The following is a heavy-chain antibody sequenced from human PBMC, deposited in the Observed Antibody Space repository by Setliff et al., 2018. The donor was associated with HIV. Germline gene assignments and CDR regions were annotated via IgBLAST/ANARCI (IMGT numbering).Heavy chain of an antibody. V-gene: IGHV4-61*02. D-gene: IGHD3-22*01. J-gene: IGHJ6*02. CDR3: ARQDQYDDSGYYVGFYGMDV. CDR1: GGSISSSSYY. CDR2: IYITGST. Sequence: SETLSLTCTVSGGSISSSSYYWTWIRQPAGKGLEWIGRIYITGSTNYNPSLKSRVTISVDTSKNQFSLKLSSVTAADTAVYYCARQDQYDDSGYYVGFYGMDVWGQGTTVTGSS.